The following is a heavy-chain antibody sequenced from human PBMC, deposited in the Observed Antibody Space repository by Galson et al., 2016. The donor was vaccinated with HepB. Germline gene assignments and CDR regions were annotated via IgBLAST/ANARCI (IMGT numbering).Heavy chain of an antibody. Sequence: SETLSLTCAVSGVSISGTNWWSWVRQPPGKGLEWIGETYHSGSTNYNPSLQSRVTISVDTSKNQFSLNLNSVTAADTALYYCVRNGYYCLDAWGQGATVTVSS. CDR1: GVSISGTNW. CDR2: TYHSGST. J-gene: IGHJ6*02. CDR3: VRNGYYCLDA. V-gene: IGHV4-4*02.